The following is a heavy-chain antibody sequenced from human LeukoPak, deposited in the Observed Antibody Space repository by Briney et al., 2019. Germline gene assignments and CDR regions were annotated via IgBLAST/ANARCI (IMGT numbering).Heavy chain of an antibody. D-gene: IGHD3-3*01. V-gene: IGHV4-61*05. CDR3: ARYEDWYFDL. CDR2: IYYSGST. J-gene: IGHJ2*01. CDR1: GGSISSSSYY. Sequence: SETLSLTCTVSGGSISSSSYYWGWIRQPPGKGLEWIGYIYYSGSTNYNPSLKSRVTISVDTSKNQFSLKLSSVTAADTAVYYCARYEDWYFDLWGRGALVTVSS.